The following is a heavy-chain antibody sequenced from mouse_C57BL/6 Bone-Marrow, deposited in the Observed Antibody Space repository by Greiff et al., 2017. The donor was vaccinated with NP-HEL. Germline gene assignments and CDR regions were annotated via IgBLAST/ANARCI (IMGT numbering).Heavy chain of an antibody. CDR2: IDPSDSYT. V-gene: IGHV1-59*01. CDR1: GYTFTSYW. Sequence: QVQLQQPGAELVKPGTSVKLSCKASGYTFTSYWMHWVKQRPGQGLEWIGVIDPSDSYTNYNQKFKGKATLTVDTSSSTAYMQLSSLTSEDSAVYYCARDYDSLAYWGQGTLVTVSA. CDR3: ARDYDSLAY. J-gene: IGHJ3*01. D-gene: IGHD2-4*01.